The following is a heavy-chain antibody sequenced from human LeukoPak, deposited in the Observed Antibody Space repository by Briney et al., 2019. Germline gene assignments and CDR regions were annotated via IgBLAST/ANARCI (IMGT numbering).Heavy chain of an antibody. CDR3: ARAGPSYYDILTGYPKLYFDL. V-gene: IGHV4-31*03. CDR2: IYYSGST. CDR1: GGSISSGGYY. Sequence: SQSLSLTCTVSGGSISSGGYYWSWIRQHPGKGLEWVGYIYYSGSTYYNPSLKSRVTISVDTSKNQFSLKLSSVTAADTAVYYCARAGPSYYDILTGYPKLYFDLWGRGTLVTVSS. J-gene: IGHJ2*01. D-gene: IGHD3-9*01.